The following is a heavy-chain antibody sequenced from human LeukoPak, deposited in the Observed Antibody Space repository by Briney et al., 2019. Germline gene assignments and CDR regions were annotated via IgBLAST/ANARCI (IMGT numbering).Heavy chain of an antibody. J-gene: IGHJ4*02. CDR2: ISYDGSNK. CDR1: GFTFNEYG. V-gene: IGHV3-30*18. Sequence: PGGSLRLSCAASGFTFNEYGMHWVRQAPGKGLEWVAVISYDGSNKYYADSVTGRVTISRDNSENTLYLQVTSLRAEDTAIYYCAKGPYYGSGQIEYWGQGTLVTVSS. D-gene: IGHD3-10*01. CDR3: AKGPYYGSGQIEY.